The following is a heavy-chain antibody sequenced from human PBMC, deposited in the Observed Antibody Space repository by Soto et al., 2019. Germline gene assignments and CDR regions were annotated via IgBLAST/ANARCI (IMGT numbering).Heavy chain of an antibody. V-gene: IGHV4-4*07. CDR3: ARDEMIVVGSHYYYYGMDV. CDR1: GGSISSYY. Sequence: ETLSLTCTVSGGSISSYYWSWIRQPAGKGLEWIGRIYTSGSTNYNPSLKSRVTMSVDTSKDQFSLKLSSVTAADTAVYYCARDEMIVVGSHYYYYGMDVWGQGTTVTVSS. J-gene: IGHJ6*02. D-gene: IGHD3-22*01. CDR2: IYTSGST.